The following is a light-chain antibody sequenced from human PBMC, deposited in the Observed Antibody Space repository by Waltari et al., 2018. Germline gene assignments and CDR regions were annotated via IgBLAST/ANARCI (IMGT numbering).Light chain of an antibody. J-gene: IGLJ2*01. CDR1: ILTRKY. Sequence: SYELTQPSSVSVSPGQTAKLTCSGDILTRKYARWFQHKPGRAPVMLMYSDSERPSGVPERFSGSSSGPTVTLTISGAQDEDEADYYCYSASDDNLIFGGGTKLTVL. CDR3: YSASDDNLI. V-gene: IGLV3-27*01. CDR2: SDS.